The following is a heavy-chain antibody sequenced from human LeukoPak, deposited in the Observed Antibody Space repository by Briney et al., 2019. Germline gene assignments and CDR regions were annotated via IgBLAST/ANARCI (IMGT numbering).Heavy chain of an antibody. D-gene: IGHD6-6*01. J-gene: IGHJ4*02. CDR3: ARDPLAARQVGYFDY. Sequence: PGGSLRPSCAASGFTFSSYAMHWVRQAPGKGLEWVAVISYDGSNKYYADSVKGRFTISRDNSKNTLYLQMNSLRAEDTAVYHCARDPLAARQVGYFDYWGQGTLVTVSS. CDR2: ISYDGSNK. V-gene: IGHV3-30*16. CDR1: GFTFSSYA.